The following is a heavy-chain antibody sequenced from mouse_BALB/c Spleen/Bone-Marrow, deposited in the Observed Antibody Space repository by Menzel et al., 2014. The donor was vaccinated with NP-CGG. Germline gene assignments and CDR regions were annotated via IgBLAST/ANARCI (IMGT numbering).Heavy chain of an antibody. CDR1: GFTFTDYY. D-gene: IGHD1-2*01. CDR2: IRNKANGYTT. V-gene: IGHV7-3*02. J-gene: IGHJ3*01. Sequence: EVKLVESGGGLVQPGGSLRLSCATSGFTFTDYYMGWVRQPPGKALEWLGFIRNKANGYTTEYSASVKGRFTISRDNSQSILYLQMNTLRAEDSATYYCARDIGLRLRFAYWGQGTLVTVSA. CDR3: ARDIGLRLRFAY.